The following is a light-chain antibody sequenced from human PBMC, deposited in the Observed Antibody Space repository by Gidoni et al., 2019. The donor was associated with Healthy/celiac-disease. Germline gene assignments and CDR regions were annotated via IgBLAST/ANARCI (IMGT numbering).Light chain of an antibody. V-gene: IGKV3-20*01. CDR2: GAS. CDR3: QQFRDT. CDR1: QSVSSSY. J-gene: IGKJ2*01. Sequence: EIVLTQSPGTLSLSPGERATLSCRASQSVSSSYLAWYQQKPGQAPRLLIYGASSRATGIPDRFSGSGSGTDFTLTISRLEPDDFAVYYCQQFRDTFGQGTKLEIK.